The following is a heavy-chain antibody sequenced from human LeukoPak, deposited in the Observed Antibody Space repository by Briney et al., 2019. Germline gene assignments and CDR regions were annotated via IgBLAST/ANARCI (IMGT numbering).Heavy chain of an antibody. CDR1: GGSISSYY. D-gene: IGHD3-22*01. V-gene: IGHV4-59*01. J-gene: IGHJ4*02. CDR2: IYYSEST. Sequence: SETLSLTCTVSGGSISSYYWSWIRQPPGKGLEWIGYIYYSESTNYNPSLKSRVTISVDTSKNQFSLKLSSVTAADTAVYYCAQYYYDSSGSWGQGTLVTVSS. CDR3: AQYYYDSSGS.